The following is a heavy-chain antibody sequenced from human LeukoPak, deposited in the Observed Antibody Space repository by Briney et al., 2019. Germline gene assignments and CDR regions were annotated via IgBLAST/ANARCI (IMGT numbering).Heavy chain of an antibody. CDR1: GGSFSGYY. D-gene: IGHD3-3*01. CDR2: INHSGST. J-gene: IGHJ4*02. V-gene: IGHV4-34*01. CDR3: ARGGQTFRFGVGFRPFDY. Sequence: TPSETLSLTCAVYGGSFSGYYWSWIRQPPGKGLEWIGEINHSGSTNYNPSLKSRVTISVDTSKNQFSLKLSSVTAADTAVYYCARGGQTFRFGVGFRPFDYWGQGTLVTVSS.